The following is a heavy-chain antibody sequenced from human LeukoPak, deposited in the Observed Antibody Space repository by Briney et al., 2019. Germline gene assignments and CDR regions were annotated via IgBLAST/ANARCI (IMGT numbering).Heavy chain of an antibody. V-gene: IGHV4-34*01. Sequence: SETLPLTCAVYGGSFSGYYWSWIRQPPGKGLEWIGEINHSGSTNYNPSLKSRVTISVDTSKNQFSLKLSSVTAADTAVYYCARGKYSYGRYYYYGMDVWGQGTTVTVSS. CDR2: INHSGST. D-gene: IGHD5-18*01. J-gene: IGHJ6*02. CDR1: GGSFSGYY. CDR3: ARGKYSYGRYYYYGMDV.